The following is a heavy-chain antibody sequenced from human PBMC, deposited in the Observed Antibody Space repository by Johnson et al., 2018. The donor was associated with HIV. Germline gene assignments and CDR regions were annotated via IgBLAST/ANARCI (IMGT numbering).Heavy chain of an antibody. V-gene: IGHV3-30*03. J-gene: IGHJ3*02. CDR3: ARDYRERIVGATLHDAFDI. CDR1: GFTFSSHD. CDR2: ISYDGSNK. Sequence: QVQLVESGGGVVQPGRSLRVSCGASGFTFSSHDMHWVRQAPGKGLEWVAVISYDGSNKYYADSVKGRFTVSRDASKSTLYLQMNSLRGDDTAVYYCARDYRERIVGATLHDAFDIWGQGTMVTVSS. D-gene: IGHD1-26*01.